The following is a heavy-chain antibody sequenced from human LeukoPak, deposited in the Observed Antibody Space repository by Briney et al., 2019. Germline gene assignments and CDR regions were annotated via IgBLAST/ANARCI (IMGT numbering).Heavy chain of an antibody. V-gene: IGHV3-66*02. CDR3: ARLPNY. CDR2: IYSGGST. CDR1: GFTVGTHY. J-gene: IGHJ4*02. Sequence: GGSLRLSCAASGFTVGTHYMTWVRQAPGKGLEWVSVIYSGGSTYYADSVTGRFTISRDNSKNTLYLQMNSLRTEDTAVYYCARLPNYWGQGTLVTVSS.